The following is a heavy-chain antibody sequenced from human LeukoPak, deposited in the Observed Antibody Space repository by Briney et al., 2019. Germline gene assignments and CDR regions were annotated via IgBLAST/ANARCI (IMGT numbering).Heavy chain of an antibody. CDR2: ISGSGGST. CDR1: GFTIDHYA. J-gene: IGHJ4*02. CDR3: AKDRVVVPAAMLGY. V-gene: IGHV3-23*01. D-gene: IGHD2-2*01. Sequence: EGSLILPCAASGFTIDHYAIHWVRQAQGKGLESGSAISGSGGSTYYADSVKGRFTISRDNSKNTLYLQMNSLRAEDTAVYYCAKDRVVVPAAMLGYWGQGTLVTVSS.